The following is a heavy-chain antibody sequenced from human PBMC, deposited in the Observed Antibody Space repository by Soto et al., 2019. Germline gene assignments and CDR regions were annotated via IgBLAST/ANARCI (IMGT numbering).Heavy chain of an antibody. D-gene: IGHD5-12*01. CDR3: AILVADVSPSEAFDM. J-gene: IGHJ3*02. Sequence: QLQLVESGGGVVQPGGSLTLSCEASGFIFSKYSVHWVRQAPGKGLEWVSLISLNGRKQDYADSMKGRFAVSRDNSKNPVLLQLNSLRVEDTAVYYCAILVADVSPSEAFDMWGQGTMVTVSS. CDR1: GFIFSKYS. V-gene: IGHV3-30*09. CDR2: ISLNGRKQ.